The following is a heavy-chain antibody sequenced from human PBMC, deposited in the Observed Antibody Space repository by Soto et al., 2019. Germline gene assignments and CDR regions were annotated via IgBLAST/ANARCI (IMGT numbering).Heavy chain of an antibody. D-gene: IGHD2-8*01. CDR2: ISAYNGNT. Sequence: ASVKVSCKASGYTFTSYGISWVRQAPGQGLEWMGWISAYNGNTNYAQKLQGRVTMTTDTSTSTAYMELRSLRSDDTAVYYCARDSIVLMVYANPSPIPNWFDPWGQGTLVTVSS. CDR3: ARDSIVLMVYANPSPIPNWFDP. V-gene: IGHV1-18*01. CDR1: GYTFTSYG. J-gene: IGHJ5*02.